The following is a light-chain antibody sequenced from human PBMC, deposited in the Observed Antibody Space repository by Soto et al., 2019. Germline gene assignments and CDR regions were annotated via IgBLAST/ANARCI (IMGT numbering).Light chain of an antibody. J-gene: IGLJ3*02. CDR2: EVT. V-gene: IGLV2-8*01. CDR1: SGDVGGYDY. Sequence: QSALTQPPSASGSPGRSVTISCTGTSGDVGGYDYVSWFQQHPGKAPKLIIYEVTKRPSGVPDRFSASKSGNTASLTVSGLQAEDEAYYYCSSFVAGNNYWVFGGGTKVTVL. CDR3: SSFVAGNNYWV.